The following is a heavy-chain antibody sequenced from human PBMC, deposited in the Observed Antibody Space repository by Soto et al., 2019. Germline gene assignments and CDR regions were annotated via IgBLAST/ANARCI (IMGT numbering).Heavy chain of an antibody. CDR2: INSDGSST. J-gene: IGHJ6*02. V-gene: IGHV3-74*01. D-gene: IGHD3-22*01. CDR1: GFTFSSYW. Sequence: EVPLVESGGGLVQPGGSLRLSCAASGFTFSSYWMHWVRQAPGKGLVWVSRINSDGSSTSYADSVKGRFTISRDNAKNTLYLQMNSLRAEDTAVYYCARGRYYYDSSGYRGTTFPMDVWGQGTTVTVSS. CDR3: ARGRYYYDSSGYRGTTFPMDV.